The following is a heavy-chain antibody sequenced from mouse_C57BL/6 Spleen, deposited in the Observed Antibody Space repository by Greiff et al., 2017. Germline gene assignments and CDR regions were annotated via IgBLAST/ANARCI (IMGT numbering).Heavy chain of an antibody. Sequence: VQLQQPGAELVKPGASVKLSCKASGYTFTSYWMHWVKQRPGQGLEWIGMIHPYSGSTNYNEKFKSKATLTVDKSSSTAYMQLSSLTSEDASVYYCARPGGSSSPFAYWGQGTLVTVSA. CDR2: IHPYSGST. CDR3: ARPGGSSSPFAY. J-gene: IGHJ3*01. V-gene: IGHV1-64*01. D-gene: IGHD1-1*01. CDR1: GYTFTSYW.